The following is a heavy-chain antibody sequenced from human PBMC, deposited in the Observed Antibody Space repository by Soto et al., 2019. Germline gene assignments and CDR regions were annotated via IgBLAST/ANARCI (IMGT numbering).Heavy chain of an antibody. CDR2: IYCSGST. CDR3: ARNGGFYYGIDV. Sequence: QVQLQESGPGLVKPSETLSLTCTVSGGSIGSYYWNWIRQPPGKGLEWIGYIYCSGSTNYNPALKSRVTISVDTSTNQFSLKLSSVTAADTSVYYCARNGGFYYGIDVWGQGTTVTVSS. J-gene: IGHJ6*02. D-gene: IGHD2-8*01. V-gene: IGHV4-59*01. CDR1: GGSIGSYY.